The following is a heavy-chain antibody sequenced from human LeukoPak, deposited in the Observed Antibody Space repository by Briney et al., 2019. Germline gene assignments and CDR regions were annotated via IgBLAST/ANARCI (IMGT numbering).Heavy chain of an antibody. V-gene: IGHV4-31*03. D-gene: IGHD3-22*01. J-gene: IGHJ1*01. CDR2: IYYSGST. CDR3: ARGDSSGYAGKFQH. Sequence: SETLSLTCTVSGGSISSGGYYWSWIRRHPGKGLEWIGYIYYSGSTYYNPSLKSRVTISVDTSKNQFSLKLSSVTAADTAVYYCARGDSSGYAGKFQHWGQGTLVTVSS. CDR1: GGSISSGGYY.